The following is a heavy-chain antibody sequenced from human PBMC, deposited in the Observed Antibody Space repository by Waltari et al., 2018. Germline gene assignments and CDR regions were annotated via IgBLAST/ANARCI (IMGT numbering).Heavy chain of an antibody. CDR3: ARGVVGATRSFDY. CDR2: IKQDGREK. D-gene: IGHD1-26*01. J-gene: IGHJ4*02. V-gene: IGHV3-7*01. Sequence: EVQLVESGGGLVQPGGSLRLSCAASGFSFSSSWMSWVRQAPGKGLEWVANIKQDGREKYYVDSVKGRFTISRDNAKNSLYLQMNSLRAEDTAVYYCARGVVGATRSFDYWGQGTLVTVSS. CDR1: GFSFSSSW.